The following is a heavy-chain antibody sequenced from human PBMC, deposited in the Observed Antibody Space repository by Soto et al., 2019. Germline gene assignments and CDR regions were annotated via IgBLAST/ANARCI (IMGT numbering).Heavy chain of an antibody. J-gene: IGHJ3*02. Sequence: EVQLLESGGGLVQHGGSLRLSCAASGFTFSSYAMSWVRQAPGKGLEWVSAISGSGGSTYYADSVKGRFTISRDNSMNTLYLQMNILRAEDTAVYYCAKQAAAGNDAFDSWGQGTMVTVSS. CDR3: AKQAAAGNDAFDS. V-gene: IGHV3-23*01. CDR2: ISGSGGST. CDR1: GFTFSSYA. D-gene: IGHD6-13*01.